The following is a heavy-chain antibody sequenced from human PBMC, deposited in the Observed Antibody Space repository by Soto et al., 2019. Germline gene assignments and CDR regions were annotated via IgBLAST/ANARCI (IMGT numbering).Heavy chain of an antibody. CDR1: GFTFSDHY. D-gene: IGHD1-26*01. Sequence: EVQLVESGGGLVQPGGSLRLSCAASGFTFSDHYMDWVRQAPGKGLEWVGRTRNKANSYTTEYAASVKGRFTISRDDSKNPLYLQMNSLKTEDTAVYYCARGEGGSYSPFDYWGQGTLVTVSS. CDR2: TRNKANSYTT. V-gene: IGHV3-72*01. J-gene: IGHJ4*02. CDR3: ARGEGGSYSPFDY.